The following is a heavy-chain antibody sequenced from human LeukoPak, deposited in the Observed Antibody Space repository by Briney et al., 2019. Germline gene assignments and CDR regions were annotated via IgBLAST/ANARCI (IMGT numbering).Heavy chain of an antibody. Sequence: SVKVSYKASGGTFSSYAIGWVRQAPGQGLEWMGAIIPIFGTANYAQKFQGRVTITADESTSTAYMELSSLRSEDTAVYYCARARARNIVVVPAAIYYFDYWGQGTLVTVSS. CDR2: IIPIFGTA. V-gene: IGHV1-69*13. CDR1: GGTFSSYA. J-gene: IGHJ4*02. D-gene: IGHD2-2*02. CDR3: ARARARNIVVVPAAIYYFDY.